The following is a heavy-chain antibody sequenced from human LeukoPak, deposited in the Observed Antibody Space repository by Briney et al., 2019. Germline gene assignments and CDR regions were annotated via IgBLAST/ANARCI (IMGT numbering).Heavy chain of an antibody. CDR1: GFTSSSYM. D-gene: IGHD3-3*02. J-gene: IGHJ4*02. CDR3: ARDMPLVAFLEWLSSGFDC. V-gene: IGHV3-21*01. Sequence: GGSLRLSCAASGFTSSSYMMNWVRQAPGKGLEWVSSISSSSSYIYYADSVKGRFTISRDNSNNSLYLQMSSLRAEDTAVYYCARDMPLVAFLEWLSSGFDCWGQGTLATVSS. CDR2: ISSSSSYI.